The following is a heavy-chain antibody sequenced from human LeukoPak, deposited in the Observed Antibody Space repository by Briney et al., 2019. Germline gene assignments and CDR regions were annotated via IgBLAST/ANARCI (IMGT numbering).Heavy chain of an antibody. CDR3: ANPYDSSGLTTFDAFDI. V-gene: IGHV1-2*02. J-gene: IGHJ3*02. D-gene: IGHD3-22*01. CDR1: GYTFTAYY. CDR2: INPNNGGR. Sequence: EASVKVSCKTSGYTFTAYYMHWVRQAPGQGLEYMGWINPNNGGRQFAQKFQGRVTMTRDTSISTAYMELSRLRSDDTAVYYCANPYDSSGLTTFDAFDIWGQGTMVTVSS.